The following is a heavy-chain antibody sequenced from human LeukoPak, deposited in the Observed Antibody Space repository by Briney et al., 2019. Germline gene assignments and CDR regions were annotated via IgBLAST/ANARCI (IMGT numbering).Heavy chain of an antibody. CDR2: ITGGSTTI. CDR3: ARDLYGDYAFDY. D-gene: IGHD4-17*01. CDR1: GFTFRSYN. J-gene: IGHJ4*02. V-gene: IGHV3-48*01. Sequence: GGSLRLSCAASGFTFRSYNMNWVRQAPGKGLEWVSYITGGSTTIYYADSVKGRFTISRDNAKNSLYLQMNSLRAEDTAVYYCARDLYGDYAFDYWGQGTLVTVSS.